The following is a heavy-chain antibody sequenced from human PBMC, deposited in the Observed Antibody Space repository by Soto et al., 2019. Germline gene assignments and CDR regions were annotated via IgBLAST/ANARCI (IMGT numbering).Heavy chain of an antibody. CDR1: GFTFSSYA. D-gene: IGHD6-13*01. V-gene: IGHV3-23*01. Sequence: GGSLRLSCAASGFTFSSYAMSWVRQAPGKGLEWVSAISGSGGSTYYADSVKGRFTISRDNSKNTLYLQMNSLRAEDTAVYYCAKGYSSSWYDPSHFDYWGQGTLVTVSS. CDR3: AKGYSSSWYDPSHFDY. CDR2: ISGSGGST. J-gene: IGHJ4*02.